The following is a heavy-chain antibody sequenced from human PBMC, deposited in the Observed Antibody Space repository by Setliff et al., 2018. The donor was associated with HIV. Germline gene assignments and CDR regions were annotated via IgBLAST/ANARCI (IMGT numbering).Heavy chain of an antibody. CDR2: IYTSGST. CDR3: ARWELYYYYMDV. Sequence: SETLSLTCTVSGGSITSSYWSWIRQPAGKGLEWIGRIYTSGSTNYNPSLKSRVTMSIDTSKKQFSLKLASVTAADTAVYYCARWELYYYYMDVWGKGITVTV. CDR1: GGSITSSY. D-gene: IGHD1-26*01. J-gene: IGHJ6*03. V-gene: IGHV4-4*07.